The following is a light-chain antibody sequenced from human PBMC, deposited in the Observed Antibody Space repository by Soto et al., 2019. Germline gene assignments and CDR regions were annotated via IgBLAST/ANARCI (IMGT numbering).Light chain of an antibody. Sequence: DIQMTQSPSSLSASVGDRVTITCRASQTISNSLNWYQQRPAKAXNLXIYGTSTLQGGVPSRFSGSGSGTDFTLTISSLQPEDSATYVGQESHTFLWGTFGQGTKVDIK. J-gene: IGKJ1*01. CDR1: QTISNS. V-gene: IGKV1-39*01. CDR3: QESHTFLWGT. CDR2: GTS.